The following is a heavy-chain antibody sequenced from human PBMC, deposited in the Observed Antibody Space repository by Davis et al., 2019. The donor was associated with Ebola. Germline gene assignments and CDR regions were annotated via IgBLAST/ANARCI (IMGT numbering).Heavy chain of an antibody. CDR3: AKGWGPYYYYGMDV. J-gene: IGHJ6*02. V-gene: IGHV3-9*01. D-gene: IGHD3-16*01. Sequence: GGSLRLSCAASGFTFDDYAMHWVRQAPGKGLEWVSGISWNSGSIGYADSVKGRFTISRDNSKNTLYLQMNSLRAEDTAVYYCAKGWGPYYYYGMDVWGQGTTVTVSS. CDR1: GFTFDDYA. CDR2: ISWNSGSI.